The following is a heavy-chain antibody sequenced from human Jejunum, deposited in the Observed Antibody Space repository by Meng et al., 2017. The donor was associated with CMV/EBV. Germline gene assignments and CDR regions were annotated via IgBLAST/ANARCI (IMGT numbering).Heavy chain of an antibody. J-gene: IGHJ3*02. CDR3: ARDGGLGGFDI. CDR1: GFTLRTYA. CDR2: IGTVGDT. Sequence: CAASGFTLRTYAMHWVRQAAGKGLEWVSGIGTVGDTYYPDSVKGRFTISREHAKNSLYLQMNSLSAGDTAVYYCARDGGLGGFDIWGQGTMVTVSS. V-gene: IGHV3-13*01. D-gene: IGHD1-26*01.